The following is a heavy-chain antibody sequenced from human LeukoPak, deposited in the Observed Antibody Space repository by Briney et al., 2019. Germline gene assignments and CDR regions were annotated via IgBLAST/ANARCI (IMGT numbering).Heavy chain of an antibody. CDR1: GFTFSSYA. CDR3: AKGYYYDSSGYSH. V-gene: IGHV3-23*01. J-gene: IGHJ4*02. Sequence: GGSLRLSCAASGFTFSSYAMSWVRQAPGKGLEWVSLISGNAGSTYYADSVKGRFTISRDNSKNTLYLQMNSLRAEDTAVYYCAKGYYYDSSGYSHWGQGTLVTVSS. D-gene: IGHD3-22*01. CDR2: ISGNAGST.